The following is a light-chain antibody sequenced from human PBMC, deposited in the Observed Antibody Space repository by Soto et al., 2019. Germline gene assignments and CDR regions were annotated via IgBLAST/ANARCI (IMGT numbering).Light chain of an antibody. V-gene: IGKV4-1*01. CDR1: QSVLYSSTNKNY. CDR2: WAS. J-gene: IGKJ3*01. Sequence: DIVMTQSPDSLAVSLGERATINCKSSQSVLYSSTNKNYLAWYQQKPGQPPKLLIYWASTRESGVPDRFSGSGSGTDFTLTISSLQAEDVAVYYCQSGLTFGPGTKVDIK. CDR3: QSGLT.